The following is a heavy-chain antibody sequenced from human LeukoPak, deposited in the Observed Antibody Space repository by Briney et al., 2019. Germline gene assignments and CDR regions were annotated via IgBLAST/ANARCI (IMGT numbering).Heavy chain of an antibody. CDR2: IIPILGIA. V-gene: IGHV1-69*04. CDR1: GGTFTSYA. J-gene: IGHJ4*02. D-gene: IGHD3-22*01. CDR3: ARNRRWLLEDN. Sequence: GASVKVSCKASGGTFTSYAISWVRQAPGQGLEWMGRIIPILGIANYAQKFQGRVTITADKSTCTAYMELSSLRSEDTAVYYCARNRRWLLEDNWGQGTLVTVSS.